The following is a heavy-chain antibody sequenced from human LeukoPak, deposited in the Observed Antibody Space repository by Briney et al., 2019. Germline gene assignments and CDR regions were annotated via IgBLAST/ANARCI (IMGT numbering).Heavy chain of an antibody. J-gene: IGHJ4*02. CDR2: VRQDGSET. V-gene: IGHV3-7*01. D-gene: IGHD6-19*01. CDR1: GFTFSNYW. CDR3: ARPPYSGGWYLMF. Sequence: PGGSLRLSCAAPGFTFSNYWMSWVRQPPAKGLEWVANVRQDGSETYYVDSVKGRFTISRDNTKNSLYLQMNSLRAEDTAVYYCARPPYSGGWYLMFWGQGTLVTVSS.